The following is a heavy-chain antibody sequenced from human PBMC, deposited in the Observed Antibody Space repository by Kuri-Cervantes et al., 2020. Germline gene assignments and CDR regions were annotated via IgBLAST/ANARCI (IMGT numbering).Heavy chain of an antibody. CDR3: ARPPTGDYGGGMDV. D-gene: IGHD4-23*01. CDR2: IWYDGSNK. J-gene: IGHJ6*02. Sequence: GESLKISCAASGFTFSSYVMHWVRQAPGKGLEWVAVIWYDGSNKYYADSVKGRFTISRDNSKNTLYLQMNSLRAEDTAVYYCARPPTGDYGGGMDVWGQGTTVTVSS. CDR1: GFTFSSYV. V-gene: IGHV3-33*08.